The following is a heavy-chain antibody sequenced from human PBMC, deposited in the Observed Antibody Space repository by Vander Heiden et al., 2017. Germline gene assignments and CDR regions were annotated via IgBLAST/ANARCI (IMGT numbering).Heavy chain of an antibody. CDR2: ISGSGGST. D-gene: IGHD4-17*01. J-gene: IGHJ5*02. V-gene: IGHV3-23*01. CDR1: GFTLSSYA. Sequence: EVQLLESGGGLVQPGGSLRLSCAASGFTLSSYAMSWVRQAPGKGLEGVSAISGSGGSTYYADSVKGRFTISRDNSKNTLYLQMNSLRAEDTAVYYCAKGTTVVIGWFDPWGQGTLVTVSS. CDR3: AKGTTVVIGWFDP.